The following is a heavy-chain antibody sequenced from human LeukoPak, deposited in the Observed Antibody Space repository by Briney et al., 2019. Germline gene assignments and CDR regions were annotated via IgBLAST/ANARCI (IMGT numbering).Heavy chain of an antibody. Sequence: GGSLRLSCAASGFTFSNYAMHWVRQAPGKGLEWVAVILYDGDTKYYPDSVKGRFTISRDSSKNTLYLQMNTLRAEDTAVYYCARDPRGPTGFDSGGRDSFDYWDQGTLVTVSS. CDR1: GFTFSNYA. CDR2: ILYDGDTK. J-gene: IGHJ4*02. D-gene: IGHD3-22*01. V-gene: IGHV3-30*04. CDR3: ARDPRGPTGFDSGGRDSFDY.